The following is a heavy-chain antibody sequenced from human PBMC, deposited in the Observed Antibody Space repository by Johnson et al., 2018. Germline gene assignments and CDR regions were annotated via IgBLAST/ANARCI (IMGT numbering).Heavy chain of an antibody. J-gene: IGHJ6*02. Sequence: VQLLESGGGVVQPGRSLRLSCAASGFTFSDYYMSWIRQAPGKGLEWVSYISSSGSTIYYADSVKGRFTISRDNSKNTLYLQMNSLRAEDTAGYYCARGGLRPEYDGMGVWGQGTTVTVSS. CDR3: ARGGLRPEYDGMGV. D-gene: IGHD4-17*01. V-gene: IGHV3-11*01. CDR2: ISSSGSTI. CDR1: GFTFSDYY.